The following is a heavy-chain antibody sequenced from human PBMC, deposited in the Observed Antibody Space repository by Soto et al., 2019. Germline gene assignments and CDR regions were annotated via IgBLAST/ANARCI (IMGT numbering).Heavy chain of an antibody. Sequence: QVHLQESGPGLVKPSETLSLTCTVSGGSITNHYWSWIRQPAGKELEWIGRAYSTGSTNYKPSLRTRVTMSLDTSKMQFSLQLTSVTAADTALYYCAPESYSGGVWSFDLWGRGTLVTVSS. CDR1: GGSITNHY. J-gene: IGHJ2*01. V-gene: IGHV4-4*07. D-gene: IGHD5-18*01. CDR2: AYSTGST. CDR3: APESYSGGVWSFDL.